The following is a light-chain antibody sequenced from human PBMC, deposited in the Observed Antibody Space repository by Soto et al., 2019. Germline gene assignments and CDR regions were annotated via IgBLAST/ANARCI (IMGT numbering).Light chain of an antibody. Sequence: EIVLTQSPATLSFSPGERATLSCRASQSVSSYLAWYQQKPGQAPRLLIYDASNRATSIPARFSGSGSGTHFTLTISSLEPEDFAVYYCQQRSNWPPYTCGQGTKLEIK. V-gene: IGKV3-11*01. CDR2: DAS. J-gene: IGKJ2*01. CDR3: QQRSNWPPYT. CDR1: QSVSSY.